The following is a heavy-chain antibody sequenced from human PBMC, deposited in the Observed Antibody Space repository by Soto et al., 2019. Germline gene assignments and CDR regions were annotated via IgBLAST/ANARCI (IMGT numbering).Heavy chain of an antibody. D-gene: IGHD3-3*01. J-gene: IGHJ5*02. CDR3: AIHSKFLEWLYWFDP. V-gene: IGHV4-39*01. CDR2: IYYSGST. Sequence: SETLSLTCTVSGGSISSSSYYWGWSRQPPGKGLGGIGGIYYSGSTYYNPSLKSRVTISVDTSKNQFSLKLSSVTAADTAVYYCAIHSKFLEWLYWFDPWGQGTLVT. CDR1: GGSISSSSYY.